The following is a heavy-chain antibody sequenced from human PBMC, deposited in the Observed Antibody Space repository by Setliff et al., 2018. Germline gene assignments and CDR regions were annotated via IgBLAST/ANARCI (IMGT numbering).Heavy chain of an antibody. CDR3: AREGVDSRSSTDYRYYMDV. V-gene: IGHV1-3*01. CDR1: GYIFTNYG. J-gene: IGHJ6*03. D-gene: IGHD3-22*01. CDR2: INVGNGNT. Sequence: ASVKVSCKASGYIFTNYGMHWVRQAPGQRLEWMGWINVGNGNTKDSQKFQGRVTITRDTSASTAYMELSSLRSEDTAVYYCAREGVDSRSSTDYRYYMDVWGKGTTVTVSS.